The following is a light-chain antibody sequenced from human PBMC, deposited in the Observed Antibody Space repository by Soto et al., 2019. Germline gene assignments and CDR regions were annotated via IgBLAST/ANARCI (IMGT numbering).Light chain of an antibody. V-gene: IGLV2-14*01. CDR3: ISYTGSSTSYV. CDR2: QVT. Sequence: QSVLTQPASVSGSPGQSITISCTGTSSDLAIYNYVSWYQQQPGKAPKLMIYQVTNRPSGVSNRFSASKSGNTASLTISGLQAGDEADYYCISYTGSSTSYVFGTGTKVTV. CDR1: SSDLAIYNY. J-gene: IGLJ1*01.